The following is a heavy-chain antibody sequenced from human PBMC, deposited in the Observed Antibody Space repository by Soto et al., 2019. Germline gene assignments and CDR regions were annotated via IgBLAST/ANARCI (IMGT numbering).Heavy chain of an antibody. CDR1: GGSISGGGYY. D-gene: IGHD3-10*01. J-gene: IGHJ5*02. CDR3: ARATFFRDLNWFDP. V-gene: IGHV4-31*03. Sequence: QVQLQESGPGLVKPSQTLSLTCTVSGGSISGGGYYWSWIRQHPGKGLEWIGYIYYSGSTYYNPSLKSRVTISVDTSKNQFSLKLSSVTAADTAVYYCARATFFRDLNWFDPWGQGTLVTVSS. CDR2: IYYSGST.